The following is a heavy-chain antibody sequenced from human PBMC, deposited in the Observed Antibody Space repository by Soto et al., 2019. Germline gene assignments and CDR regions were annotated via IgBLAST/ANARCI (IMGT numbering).Heavy chain of an antibody. CDR2: IVVGSGNT. V-gene: IGHV1-58*01. CDR3: AADFPLVPAAMQYYYYYYGMDV. D-gene: IGHD2-2*01. J-gene: IGHJ6*02. Sequence: GASVKVSCKASGCTFTSSAVQWVRQARGQRLEWIGWIVVGSGNTNYAQKFQERVTITRDMSTSTAYMELSSLRSEDTAVYYCAADFPLVPAAMQYYYYYYGMDVWGQGTTVTVSS. CDR1: GCTFTSSA.